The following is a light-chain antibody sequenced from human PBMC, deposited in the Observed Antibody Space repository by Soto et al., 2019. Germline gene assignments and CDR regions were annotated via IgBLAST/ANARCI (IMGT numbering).Light chain of an antibody. CDR1: SSNIGSET. V-gene: IGLV1-44*01. CDR2: ANN. Sequence: QSVLTQPPSASGTPGQRVTISCSGSSSNIGSETVNWYQQVPGTAPKLLIYANNQRPSGVPDRFSVSKSGTSASLAIGGRQSEDEADYYCAAWDDSLKGWVFGRGTQLTVL. J-gene: IGLJ3*02. CDR3: AAWDDSLKGWV.